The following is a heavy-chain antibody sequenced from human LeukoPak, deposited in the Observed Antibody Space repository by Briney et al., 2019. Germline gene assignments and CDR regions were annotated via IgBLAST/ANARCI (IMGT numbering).Heavy chain of an antibody. Sequence: PETLSLTCTVSGGSTSSGTFYRGWIRQPPGKGLEWIGSIYYSGSTNYNPSLKSRVTISVDTSKNQFSLKLSSVTAADTAVYYCARGGRRRYYYVSRRIDAFDIWGQGTMVTVSS. V-gene: IGHV4-39*07. CDR1: GGSTSSGTFY. CDR2: IYYSGST. J-gene: IGHJ3*02. CDR3: ARGGRRRYYYVSRRIDAFDI. D-gene: IGHD3-22*01.